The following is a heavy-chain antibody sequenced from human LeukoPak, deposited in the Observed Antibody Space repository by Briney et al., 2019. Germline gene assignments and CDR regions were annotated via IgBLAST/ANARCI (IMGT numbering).Heavy chain of an antibody. Sequence: PGGSLRLSCAASGFTFSSYSMNWVRQAPGKGLEWISFISSSGSPIYYAGSVTGRFTISRDNSKNTLSLQMNSLRAEDTAVYYCAKDLITIISPVDYWGQGTLVTVSS. D-gene: IGHD3-9*01. CDR1: GFTFSSYS. CDR3: AKDLITIISPVDY. CDR2: ISSSGSPI. J-gene: IGHJ4*02. V-gene: IGHV3-48*01.